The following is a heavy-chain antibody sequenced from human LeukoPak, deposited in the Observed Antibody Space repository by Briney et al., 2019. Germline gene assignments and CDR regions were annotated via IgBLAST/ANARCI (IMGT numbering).Heavy chain of an antibody. Sequence: PGGSLRLSCAASGFTFSDYYMSWIRQAPGKGLEWVSYISSSGSTIYYADSVKGRFTISRDNAKNSLYLQMNTLRPGDTAVYYCAKYRSVVRGVRDAFDFWGQGTMVTVSS. CDR3: AKYRSVVRGVRDAFDF. D-gene: IGHD3-10*01. CDR2: ISSSGSTI. CDR1: GFTFSDYY. V-gene: IGHV3-11*04. J-gene: IGHJ3*01.